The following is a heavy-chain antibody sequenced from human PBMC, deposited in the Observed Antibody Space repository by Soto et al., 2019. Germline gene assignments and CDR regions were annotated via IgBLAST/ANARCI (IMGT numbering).Heavy chain of an antibody. CDR2: IWYDGSNK. J-gene: IGHJ6*02. CDR3: ARADCTGAYCYSWPFNYGVDV. D-gene: IGHD2-15*01. CDR1: GFTFNTYG. V-gene: IGHV3-33*08. Sequence: QVQLVESGGGVVQPGGSLRLSCTTSGFTFNTYGMHWVRQAPGKGLEWVAIIWYDGSNKYYADSVKARFTISRDNSRNTLYLQMNSPRAEDTALYYCARADCTGAYCYSWPFNYGVDVWGQGTTVTVSS.